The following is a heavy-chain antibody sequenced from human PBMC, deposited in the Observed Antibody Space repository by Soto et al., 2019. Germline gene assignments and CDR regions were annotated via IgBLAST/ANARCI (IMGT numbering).Heavy chain of an antibody. CDR1: GGSIANNNYF. CDR3: AKVVVGGTSHSDFDS. V-gene: IGHV4-39*01. D-gene: IGHD2-15*01. CDR2: AAYSGGT. Sequence: KPSETLSLTCTVSGGSIANNNYFWGWVRQPPGKGLEWIGSAAYSGGTYKNPSLKSRVTVSVDTSKNQFSLKLTSVTAADTAVYYCAKVVVGGTSHSDFDSWGQGTLVTVSS. J-gene: IGHJ4*02.